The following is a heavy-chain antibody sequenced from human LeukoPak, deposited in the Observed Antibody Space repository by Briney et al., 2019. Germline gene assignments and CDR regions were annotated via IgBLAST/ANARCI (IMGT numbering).Heavy chain of an antibody. CDR1: GYSISSGSS. J-gene: IGHJ4*02. D-gene: IGHD3-10*01. CDR3: ARGQPGLGGSFDY. CDR2: IYHSVST. V-gene: IGHV4-38-2*02. Sequence: SETLSLTCTVSGYSISSGSSWGWIRQPPGKGLEWIGSIYHSVSTYYNPSLKSRVTISVDTSKNQFSLKLSSVTAADTAVYYCARGQPGLGGSFDYWGQGTLVTVSS.